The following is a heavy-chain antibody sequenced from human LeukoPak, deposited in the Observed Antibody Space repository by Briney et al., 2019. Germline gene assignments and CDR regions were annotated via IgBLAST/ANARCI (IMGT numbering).Heavy chain of an antibody. CDR3: AKLYFGELSGADY. D-gene: IGHD3-10*01. J-gene: IGHJ4*02. V-gene: IGHV3-30*18. CDR2: ISYDGNKE. CDR1: GFSFSSYG. Sequence: PGGSLRLSCAASGFSFSSYGMHWVRQAPGKGLEWVAVISYDGNKEYYVDSVKGRFTISRDNSKNMLYLQMDSLRAEDTAVYYCAKLYFGELSGADYWGQGTLVTVSS.